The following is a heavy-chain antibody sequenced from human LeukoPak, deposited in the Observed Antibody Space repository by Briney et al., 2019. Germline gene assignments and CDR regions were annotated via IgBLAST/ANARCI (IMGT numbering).Heavy chain of an antibody. CDR3: ARGLQVAGDFDY. J-gene: IGHJ4*02. CDR1: GGSFSGYY. Sequence: PSETLSLTCAVYGGSFSGYYWSWIRQPPGKGLEWIGEINRSGSTNYNPSLKSRVTISVDTSKNQFSLKLSSVTAADTAVYYCARGLQVAGDFDYWGQGTLVTVSS. V-gene: IGHV4-34*01. D-gene: IGHD5-12*01. CDR2: INRSGST.